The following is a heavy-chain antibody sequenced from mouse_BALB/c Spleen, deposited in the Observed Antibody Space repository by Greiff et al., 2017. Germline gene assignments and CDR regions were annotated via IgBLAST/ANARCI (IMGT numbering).Heavy chain of an antibody. CDR1: GFTFSSFG. CDR3: ARSRGYYGSAMDY. V-gene: IGHV5-17*02. J-gene: IGHJ4*01. D-gene: IGHD1-1*01. Sequence: EVQLVESGGGLVQPGGSRKLSCAASGFTFSSFGMHWVRQAPEKGLEWVAYISSGSSTIYYADTVKGRFTISRDNPKNTLFLQMTSLRSEDTAMYYCARSRGYYGSAMDYWGQGTSVTVSS. CDR2: ISSGSSTI.